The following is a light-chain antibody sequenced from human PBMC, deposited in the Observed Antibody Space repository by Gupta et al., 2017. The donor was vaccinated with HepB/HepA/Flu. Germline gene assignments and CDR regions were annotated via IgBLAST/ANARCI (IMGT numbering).Light chain of an antibody. J-gene: IGKJ1*01. V-gene: IGKV1-39*01. CDR2: AAS. Sequence: EIQMTQSPSSMSASVGDRVTINCRARQSISSFLNWYQQKPGKAPKFLSYAASTLQSGVPSRFSGRGSVTDFTLTISSLQPEDFATYYCQQSYSIPWTFGQETKVELK. CDR3: QQSYSIPWT. CDR1: QSISSF.